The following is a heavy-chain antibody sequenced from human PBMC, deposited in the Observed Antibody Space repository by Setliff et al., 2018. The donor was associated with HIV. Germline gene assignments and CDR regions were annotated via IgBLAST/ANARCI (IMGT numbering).Heavy chain of an antibody. CDR1: GFASSDHF. CDR2: SKNRANGYIS. Sequence: AGGSLRLSCAASGFASSDHFVDWVRQAPGKGLEWVGRSKNRANGYISEYAASVRGRFTISRDESKNSLYLQMNSLKTEDTAVYYCTTDNVLLWFGVFYWGQGTQVTVSS. CDR3: TTDNVLLWFGVFY. J-gene: IGHJ4*02. V-gene: IGHV3-72*01. D-gene: IGHD3-10*01.